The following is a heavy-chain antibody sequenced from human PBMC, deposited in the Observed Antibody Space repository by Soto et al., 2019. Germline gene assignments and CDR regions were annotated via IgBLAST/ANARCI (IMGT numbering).Heavy chain of an antibody. CDR1: GGSFSGYY. J-gene: IGHJ5*02. V-gene: IGHV4-34*01. D-gene: IGHD2-15*01. CDR2: INHSGST. CDR3: ARANTSAATAIGSSPGGVWIDP. Sequence: QVQLQQWGAGLLKPSETLSLTCAVYGGSFSGYYWSWIRQPPGKGLEWIGEINHSGSTNYNPSLKSRVTISVDTSKNQFSLKLSSVTAADTAVYYCARANTSAATAIGSSPGGVWIDPWGQGTLVTVSS.